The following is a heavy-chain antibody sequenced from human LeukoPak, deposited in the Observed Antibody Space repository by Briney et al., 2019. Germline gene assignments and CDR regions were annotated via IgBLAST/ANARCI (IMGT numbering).Heavy chain of an antibody. CDR1: GYTFTSYY. D-gene: IGHD6-19*01. V-gene: IGHV1-46*01. Sequence: ASVKVSCKASGYTFTSYYMHWVRRAPGQGLEWMGIINPSGGSTSYAQKFQGRVTMTRDMSTSTVYMELSSLRSEDTAVYYCARDRRQWLYGRWFDPWGQGTLVTVSS. J-gene: IGHJ5*02. CDR2: INPSGGST. CDR3: ARDRRQWLYGRWFDP.